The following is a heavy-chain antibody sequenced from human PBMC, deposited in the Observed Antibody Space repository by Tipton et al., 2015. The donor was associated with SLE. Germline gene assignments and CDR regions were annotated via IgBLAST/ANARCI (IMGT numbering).Heavy chain of an antibody. CDR2: INPANGNT. CDR3: AREPLSLVRAPGYFDR. CDR1: GYTFTSYG. J-gene: IGHJ4*02. D-gene: IGHD3-10*01. Sequence: QSGAEVKKPGASVKVSCKASGYTFTSYGISWVRQAPGQGLEWMGWINPANGNTKYSEKFQGRVTITTDTSASTAYMELSSLRSEDTAVYFCAREPLSLVRAPGYFDRWGQGTLVTVSS. V-gene: IGHV1-18*01.